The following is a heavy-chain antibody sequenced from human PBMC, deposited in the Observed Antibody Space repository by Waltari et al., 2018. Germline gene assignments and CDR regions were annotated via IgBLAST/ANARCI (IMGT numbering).Heavy chain of an antibody. CDR1: GGSISSYY. J-gene: IGHJ4*02. D-gene: IGHD6-19*01. V-gene: IGHV4-4*09. Sequence: QVQLQESGPGLVKPSETLSLTCTVSGGSISSYYWSWIRQPPGKGLEWIGYSYTSGSTNYNPSLKSRVTISVDTSKNQFSLKLSSVTAADTAVYYCARVGRWLRWGQGTLVTVSS. CDR2: SYTSGST. CDR3: ARVGRWLR.